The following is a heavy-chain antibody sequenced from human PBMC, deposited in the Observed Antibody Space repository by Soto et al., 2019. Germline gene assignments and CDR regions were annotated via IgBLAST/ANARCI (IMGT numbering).Heavy chain of an antibody. D-gene: IGHD2-2*01. J-gene: IGHJ3*02. CDR2: IIPMLTVT. V-gene: IGHV1-69*02. CDR1: GGTFNTYT. CDR3: SIGSWSAETFDI. Sequence: QVHLVQSGAEVKTPGSSVKVSCKAAGGTFNTYTLIWVRQAPGHGLEWMGRIIPMLTVTNSAQKFQGRVTLTADKSTGTAFMELTSLRSDDTARYYCSIGSWSAETFDIWGQGTMVTVSS.